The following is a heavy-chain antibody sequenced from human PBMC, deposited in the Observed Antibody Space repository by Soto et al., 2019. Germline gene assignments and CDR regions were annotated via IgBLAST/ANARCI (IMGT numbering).Heavy chain of an antibody. CDR3: ARWSYLDY. Sequence: GGSLRLSCAASGFSFGSYALSWVRQAPGKGLEWVSTISGSDGKTFYADSVRGRFSISRDTSRSTLYLQMNSLRADDTAMYYCARWSYLDYWGQGTRVTVSS. V-gene: IGHV3-23*01. CDR2: ISGSDGKT. D-gene: IGHD3-3*01. J-gene: IGHJ4*02. CDR1: GFSFGSYA.